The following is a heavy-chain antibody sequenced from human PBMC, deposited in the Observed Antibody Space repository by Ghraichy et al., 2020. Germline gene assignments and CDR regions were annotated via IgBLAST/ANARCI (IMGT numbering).Heavy chain of an antibody. Sequence: GGSLRLSCAASDFTFSSYSINWVRQAPGTGLEWVSSISSIGGHIYYADSVKGRFTISRDNASNSLYLQMNSLRAEDTAVYYCAREALYSNCLWGYGVDVWGQGTTGTVSS. V-gene: IGHV3-21*01. J-gene: IGHJ6*02. D-gene: IGHD4-11*01. CDR2: ISSIGGHI. CDR3: AREALYSNCLWGYGVDV. CDR1: DFTFSSYS.